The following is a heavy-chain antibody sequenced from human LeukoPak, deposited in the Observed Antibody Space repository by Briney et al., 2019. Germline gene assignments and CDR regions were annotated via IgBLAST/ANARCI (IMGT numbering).Heavy chain of an antibody. J-gene: IGHJ5*02. D-gene: IGHD2-2*03. V-gene: IGHV5-51*01. CDR2: IYPGDSDT. Sequence: GESLKISCKGSGYSFTSYWIGWVRQMPGKGLEWIGIIYPGDSDTRYSPSFQGQVTISADKSISTAYLQWSSLKASDTAMYYCARSLLDIVVVPAAAYNWFDPWGQGTLVTVSS. CDR3: ARSLLDIVVVPAAAYNWFDP. CDR1: GYSFTSYW.